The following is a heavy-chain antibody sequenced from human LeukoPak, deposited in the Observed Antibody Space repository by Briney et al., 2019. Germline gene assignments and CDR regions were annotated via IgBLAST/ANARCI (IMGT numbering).Heavy chain of an antibody. CDR2: IYYSGST. D-gene: IGHD3-22*01. J-gene: IGHJ4*02. V-gene: IGHV4-39*01. CDR1: GGSISSSSYY. CDR3: ARLAFKRVVITTYYFDY. Sequence: SETLSLTCTVSGGSISSSSYYWGWIRQPPGKGLKWIGSIYYSGSTYYNPSLKSRVTISVDTSKNQFSLKLSSVTAADTAVYYCARLAFKRVVITTYYFDYWGQGTLVTVSS.